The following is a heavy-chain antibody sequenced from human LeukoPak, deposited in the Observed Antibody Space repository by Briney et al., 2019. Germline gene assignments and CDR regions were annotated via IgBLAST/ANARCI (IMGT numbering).Heavy chain of an antibody. CDR3: ARISGSGSYYFDY. CDR2: IDSGGST. Sequence: GGSLRLSCAASGFTVSSNYMSWVRQAPGKRLEWVSLIDSGGSTYYADSVKGRFTISRDNSKNTLYLQMNSLRAEDTAVYYCARISGSGSYYFDYWGQGTLVTVSS. CDR1: GFTVSSNY. D-gene: IGHD3-10*01. V-gene: IGHV3-66*01. J-gene: IGHJ4*02.